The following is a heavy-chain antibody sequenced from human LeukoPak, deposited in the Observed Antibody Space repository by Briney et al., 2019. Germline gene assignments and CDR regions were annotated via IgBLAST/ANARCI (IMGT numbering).Heavy chain of an antibody. CDR1: SGSISSSSYY. CDR3: ARDGRISPYYGMDV. D-gene: IGHD1-26*01. Sequence: PSETLSLTCTVSSGSISSSSYYWGWIRQPPGKGLEWIGSIYYSGSTYYNPSLKSRVTISVDTSKNQFSLKLSSVTAADTAVYYCARDGRISPYYGMDVWGQGTTVTVSS. J-gene: IGHJ6*02. CDR2: IYYSGST. V-gene: IGHV4-39*07.